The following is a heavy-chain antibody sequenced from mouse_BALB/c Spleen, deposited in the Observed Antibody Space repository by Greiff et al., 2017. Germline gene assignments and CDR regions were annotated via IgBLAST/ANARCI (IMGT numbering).Heavy chain of an antibody. Sequence: EVMLVESGGGLVKPGGSLKLSCAASGFTFSDYYMYWVRQTPEKRLEWVATISDGGSYTYYPDSVKGRFTISRDKAKNNLYLQMSSLKSEDTAMYYCAREKGNSFAYWGQGTLVTVSA. V-gene: IGHV5-4*02. CDR3: AREKGNSFAY. D-gene: IGHD2-1*01. CDR2: ISDGGSYT. J-gene: IGHJ3*01. CDR1: GFTFSDYY.